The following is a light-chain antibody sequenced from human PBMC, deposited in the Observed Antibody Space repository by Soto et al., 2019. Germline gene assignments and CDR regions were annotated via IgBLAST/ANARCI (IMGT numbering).Light chain of an antibody. CDR2: GAS. V-gene: IGKV3-20*01. J-gene: IGKJ1*01. Sequence: EIVLTQSPGTLSLSPGERATLSCRASQSVSSSYLAWYQQKPGQGPRLLIYGASSRATGIPDRFSGSGSGTDFTLTISRLEPEDFAVYYCQQYGRSPWTFGQGTTVEIK. CDR3: QQYGRSPWT. CDR1: QSVSSSY.